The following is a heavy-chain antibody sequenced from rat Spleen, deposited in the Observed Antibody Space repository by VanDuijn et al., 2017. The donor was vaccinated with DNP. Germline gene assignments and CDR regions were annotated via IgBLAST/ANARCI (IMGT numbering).Heavy chain of an antibody. CDR1: GFNLNDYW. V-gene: IGHV4-2*01. J-gene: IGHJ4*01. Sequence: EVQLVESGGDLVQPGRSLKLSCAASGFNLNDYWMGWVRQAPGKGLEWIGEINRDSSTMNYTPSLKDKFTISRDNAQNTLYLQMSKLGSEDTATYYCARLRLEWEVRAMDAWGQGTSVTVSS. CDR2: INRDSSTM. D-gene: IGHD1-1*01. CDR3: ARLRLEWEVRAMDA.